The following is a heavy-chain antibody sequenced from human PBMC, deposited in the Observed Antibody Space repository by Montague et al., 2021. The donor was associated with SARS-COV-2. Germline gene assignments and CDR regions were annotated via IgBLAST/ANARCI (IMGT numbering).Heavy chain of an antibody. CDR3: ARGGGVIVYVYGMDV. CDR1: GGSIISGGYY. CDR2: IYYSGST. V-gene: IGHV4-31*03. D-gene: IGHD2-8*01. Sequence: TLSLTCTVSGGSIISGGYYWSWIRQPPGKGLEWIGYIYYSGSTNYNPSLKSRLTISVDTSKNQFSLKLSSVTAADTAVYYCARGGGVIVYVYGMDVWGQGTTVTVSS. J-gene: IGHJ6*02.